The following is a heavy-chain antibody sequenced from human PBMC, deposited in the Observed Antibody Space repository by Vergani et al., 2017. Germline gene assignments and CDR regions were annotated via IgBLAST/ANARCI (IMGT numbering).Heavy chain of an antibody. CDR3: ARAVYGSHYMDV. Sequence: QLQLQESGPGLVKPSETLSLTCTVSGGSISSSSYYWGWIRQPPGKGLEWIGSIYYSGSTNYNPSLKSRVTISVDTSKNQFSLKLSSVTAADTAVYYCARAVYGSHYMDVWGKGTTVTVSS. CDR1: GGSISSSSYY. J-gene: IGHJ6*03. D-gene: IGHD3-10*01. V-gene: IGHV4-39*07. CDR2: IYYSGST.